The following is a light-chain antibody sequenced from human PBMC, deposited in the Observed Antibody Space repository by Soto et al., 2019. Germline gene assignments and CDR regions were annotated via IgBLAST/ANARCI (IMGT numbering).Light chain of an antibody. V-gene: IGLV2-14*01. CDR3: SSYTSSSTLD. Sequence: QSALTQPASVSASPGQSITISCTGTSSDVGGYNYVSWYQHHPGKAPKLIIYEVTYRPSGVSYRFSASKSGNTASLTISGLQAEDEADYYCSSYTSSSTLDFGTGTKVTVL. J-gene: IGLJ1*01. CDR2: EVT. CDR1: SSDVGGYNY.